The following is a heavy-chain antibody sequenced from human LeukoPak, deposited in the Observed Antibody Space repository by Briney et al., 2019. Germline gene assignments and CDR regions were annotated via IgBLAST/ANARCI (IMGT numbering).Heavy chain of an antibody. CDR1: GGSISSYY. D-gene: IGHD3-10*01. CDR3: ARGLTGLLWFGELLSNYYYYYMDV. J-gene: IGHJ6*03. CDR2: IYYSGST. V-gene: IGHV4-59*01. Sequence: SETLSLTCTVSGGSISSYYWSWIRQPPGKGLEWIGYIYYSGSTNYNPSLKSRVTISVVTSKNQFSLKLSSVTAADTAVYYCARGLTGLLWFGELLSNYYYYYMDVWGKGTTVTVSS.